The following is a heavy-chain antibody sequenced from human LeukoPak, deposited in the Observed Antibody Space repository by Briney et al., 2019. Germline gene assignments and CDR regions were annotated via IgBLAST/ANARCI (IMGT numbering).Heavy chain of an antibody. V-gene: IGHV3-7*05. CDR2: INQDGSAK. Sequence: GGSLRLSCAASGFTFSTYWMTWVRQAPGKGLEWVANINQDGSAKNYVDSVKGRFTISRDNAKNSLYLQMNSLRAEDTALYFCAKANGGYYYGMDVWGQGTTVTGSS. CDR3: AKANGGYYYGMDV. J-gene: IGHJ6*02. D-gene: IGHD2-8*01. CDR1: GFTFSTYW.